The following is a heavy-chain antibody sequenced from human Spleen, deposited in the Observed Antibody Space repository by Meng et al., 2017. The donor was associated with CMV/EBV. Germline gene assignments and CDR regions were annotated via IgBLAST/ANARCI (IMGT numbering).Heavy chain of an antibody. D-gene: IGHD2-21*02. CDR1: GFSVSLHS. Sequence: GESLKISCAASGFSVSLHSINWVRQAPGRGLEWVSGTQDGAVTYYASSLRARFTVFKDISNNAVHLQLTNVRAEDTATYYCARVNEASGLVTSYLDHWGQGTPVTVSS. CDR2: TQDGAVT. V-gene: IGHV3-53*01. CDR3: ARVNEASGLVTSYLDH. J-gene: IGHJ4*02.